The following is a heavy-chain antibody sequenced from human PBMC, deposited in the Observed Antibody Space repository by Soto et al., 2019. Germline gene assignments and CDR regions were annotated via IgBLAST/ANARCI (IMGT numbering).Heavy chain of an antibody. J-gene: IGHJ4*02. CDR1: GYTFSDHD. D-gene: IGHD1-1*01. Sequence: QVQLVQSGAEVKKSGDSVKVSCKASGYTFSDHDINWVRQASGQGPEWLGWMNPNSGDTGYAQNFQGRVTMTRDTSKRTAYMELSSLRSEDTAVYYCARVGGNWNDDYFDYWGQGTLVTVSS. CDR3: ARVGGNWNDDYFDY. CDR2: MNPNSGDT. V-gene: IGHV1-8*01.